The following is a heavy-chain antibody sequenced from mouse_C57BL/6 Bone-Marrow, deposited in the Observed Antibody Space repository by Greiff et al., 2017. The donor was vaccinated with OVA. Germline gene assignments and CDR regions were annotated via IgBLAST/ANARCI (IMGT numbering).Heavy chain of an antibody. CDR3: VRQGTAQATCAMDY. D-gene: IGHD3-2*02. J-gene: IGHJ4*01. CDR2: IRSKSNNYAT. V-gene: IGHV10-1*01. CDR1: GFSFNTYA. Sequence: EVHLVESGGGLVQPKGSLKLSCAASGFSFNTYAMNWVRQAPGKGLEWVARIRSKSNNYATYYADSVKDRFTISRDDSESMLYLQMNNLKTEETAMYYCVRQGTAQATCAMDYWGQGTSVTVSS.